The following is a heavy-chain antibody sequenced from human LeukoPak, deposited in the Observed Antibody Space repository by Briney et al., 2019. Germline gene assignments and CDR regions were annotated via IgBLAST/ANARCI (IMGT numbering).Heavy chain of an antibody. CDR3: ARDGTYYYDSSGYLKF. CDR1: GFTFSDYY. D-gene: IGHD3-22*01. Sequence: GGSLRLSCAASGFTFSDYYMSWIRQAPGKGLEWVSYISSSGSAIYYADSVKGRFTISRDNAKNSLYLQMNSLRAEDTAVYYCARDGTYYYDSSGYLKFWGQGTLVTVSS. J-gene: IGHJ4*02. V-gene: IGHV3-11*01. CDR2: ISSSGSAI.